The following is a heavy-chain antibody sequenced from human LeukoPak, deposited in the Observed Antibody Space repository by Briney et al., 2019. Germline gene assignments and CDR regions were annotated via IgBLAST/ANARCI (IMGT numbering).Heavy chain of an antibody. D-gene: IGHD5-24*01. CDR1: GFTVSSNY. Sequence: GGSLRLSCAASGFTVSSNYMSWVRQAPGKGLEWVSVIYSGGSTYYAAAVKDRFTISRHNSKNTLYLQMNSLRAEDTAVYYCARVELYGCPQHSYYYYGMDVWGQGTTVSV. V-gene: IGHV3-53*04. CDR3: ARVELYGCPQHSYYYYGMDV. J-gene: IGHJ6*02. CDR2: IYSGGST.